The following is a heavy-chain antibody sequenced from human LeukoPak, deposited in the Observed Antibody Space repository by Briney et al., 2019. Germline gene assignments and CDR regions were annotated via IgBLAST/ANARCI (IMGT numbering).Heavy chain of an antibody. CDR2: ISWNSGSV. V-gene: IGHV3-9*01. CDR1: GFTFDDYA. J-gene: IGHJ4*02. CDR3: AKDIRLAAAGVFDY. D-gene: IGHD6-13*01. Sequence: GGSLRLSCAASGFTFDDYAMHWVRQAPGKGLEWVSGISWNSGSVGYADSVKGRFTISRDNAKNSLYLQMNSLRAEDTALYYCAKDIRLAAAGVFDYWGQGTLVTVSS.